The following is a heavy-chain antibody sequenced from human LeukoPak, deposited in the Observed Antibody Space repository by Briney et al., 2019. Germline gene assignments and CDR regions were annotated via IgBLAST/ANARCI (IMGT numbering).Heavy chain of an antibody. J-gene: IGHJ4*02. V-gene: IGHV4-39*07. CDR3: ARGAATMD. D-gene: IGHD3-10*01. CDR2: FYYSGST. CDR1: GDSISTSTYY. Sequence: SETLSLTCAVSGDSISTSTYYWGRIRQPPGKGLEWIGSFYYSGSTYYNPSLKSRVTISVDTSKNQFSLKLSSVTAADTAVYYCARGAATMDWGQGTLVTVSS.